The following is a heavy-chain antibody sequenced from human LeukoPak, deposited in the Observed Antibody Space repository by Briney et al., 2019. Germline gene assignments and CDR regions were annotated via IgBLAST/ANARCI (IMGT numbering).Heavy chain of an antibody. V-gene: IGHV5-51*01. Sequence: GESLKISCKGSGYSFTSYWIGWVRQMPGKGLEWMGIIYPGDSDTRYSPSFQGQVTISADKSISTAYLQWSSLKASYTAMYYCARAYCSSTSCYKGYYYYYYMDVWGKGTTVTVSS. D-gene: IGHD2-2*02. J-gene: IGHJ6*03. CDR3: ARAYCSSTSCYKGYYYYYYMDV. CDR1: GYSFTSYW. CDR2: IYPGDSDT.